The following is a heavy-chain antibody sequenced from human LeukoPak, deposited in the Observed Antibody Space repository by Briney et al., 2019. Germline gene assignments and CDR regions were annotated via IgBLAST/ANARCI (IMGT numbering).Heavy chain of an antibody. Sequence: SETLSLTCAVSGGSISSSNWWSWVRQPPGKGLEWIGEIYHSGSTNYNPSLKSRVTISVDKSKNQFSLKLSSVTAADTAVYYCAREYYYAPRGAFDIWGQGTMVTVSS. CDR1: GGSISSSNW. CDR3: AREYYYAPRGAFDI. D-gene: IGHD3-10*01. J-gene: IGHJ3*02. V-gene: IGHV4-4*02. CDR2: IYHSGST.